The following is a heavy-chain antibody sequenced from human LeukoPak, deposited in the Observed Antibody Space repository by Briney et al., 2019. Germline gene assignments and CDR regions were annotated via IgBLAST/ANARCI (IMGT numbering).Heavy chain of an antibody. D-gene: IGHD3-3*01. Sequence: PGGSLRLSCAASGFTFSSYEMNWVRQAPGKGLEWVSYISSSGSTIYYADSVKGRFTISRDNSKNTLYLQMNSLRAEDTAVYYCAKVTGITIFGVVNDAFDIWGQGTMVTVSS. V-gene: IGHV3-48*03. CDR3: AKVTGITIFGVVNDAFDI. CDR1: GFTFSSYE. J-gene: IGHJ3*02. CDR2: ISSSGSTI.